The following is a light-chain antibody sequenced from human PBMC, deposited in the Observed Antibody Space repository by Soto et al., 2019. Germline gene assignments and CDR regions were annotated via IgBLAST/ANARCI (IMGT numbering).Light chain of an antibody. CDR1: QSVLYSSNNRNY. CDR3: HQNYGTRT. J-gene: IGKJ1*01. V-gene: IGKV4-1*01. CDR2: WAS. Sequence: DIVLTQSPDSLAVSLGERATIKCKSSQSVLYSSNNRNYLAWYQQKPGQAPKLLIYWASTRESGVPERFSGSGSGTDFTLTISSLQAEDVAVYYCHQNYGTRTFGQGTKVEVK.